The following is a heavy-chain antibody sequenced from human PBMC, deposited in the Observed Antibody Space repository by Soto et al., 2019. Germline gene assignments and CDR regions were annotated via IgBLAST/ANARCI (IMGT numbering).Heavy chain of an antibody. CDR2: ISWNSNTI. Sequence: GGSLRLSCAASGFTFDNYAMHWVRQAPGKGLEWVSGISWNSNTIAYADSVKGRFTISRDNAKNSLYLQMNSLRAEDTAVYYCAKDLPALRFLEWLPGPSYGMDVWGQGTTVTVSS. CDR3: AKDLPALRFLEWLPGPSYGMDV. D-gene: IGHD3-3*01. CDR1: GFTFDNYA. J-gene: IGHJ6*02. V-gene: IGHV3-9*01.